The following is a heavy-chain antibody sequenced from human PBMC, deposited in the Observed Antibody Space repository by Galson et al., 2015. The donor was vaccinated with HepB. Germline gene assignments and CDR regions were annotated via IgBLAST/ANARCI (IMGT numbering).Heavy chain of an antibody. V-gene: IGHV1-2*06. CDR3: ARDKGRGYSYGYYSY. J-gene: IGHJ4*02. CDR2: INPNSGGT. CDR1: GYTFTGYY. D-gene: IGHD5-18*01. Sequence: SVKVSCKASGYTFTGYYMHWVRQAPGQGLEWMGRINPNSGGTNYAQKFQGRVTMTRDTSISTAYMELSRLRSDDTAVYYCARDKGRGYSYGYYSYWGQGTLVTVSS.